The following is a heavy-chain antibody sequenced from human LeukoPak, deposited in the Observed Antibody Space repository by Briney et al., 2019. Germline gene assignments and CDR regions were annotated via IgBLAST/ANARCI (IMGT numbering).Heavy chain of an antibody. CDR2: INPSGGST. J-gene: IGHJ3*02. CDR3: ARDGISRYGAFDI. CDR1: GYPFTAYY. Sequence: ASVKVSCKAFGYPFTAYYMYWVRQAPGQGPEWMGIINPSGGSTSYAQKFQGRVTMTRDMSTNTVYMELSSLRSDDTAVYYCARDGISRYGAFDIWDHGTMITVSS. D-gene: IGHD5-18*01. V-gene: IGHV1-46*01.